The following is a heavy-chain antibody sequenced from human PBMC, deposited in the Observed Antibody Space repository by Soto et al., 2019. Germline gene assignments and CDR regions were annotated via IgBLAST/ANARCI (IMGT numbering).Heavy chain of an antibody. J-gene: IGHJ5*02. CDR3: ARWWSGSRQGFDP. CDR2: IYYSGST. Sequence: QVQLQESGPGLVKPSQTLSLTCTVSGGSISSGDYYWSWIRQHPGKGLEWIGYIYYSGSTYYNPSLKSRVTISVATSKNQFSLKLRSVTAADPAVYYCARWWSGSRQGFDPWGQGTLVTVSS. CDR1: GGSISSGDYY. D-gene: IGHD3-3*01. V-gene: IGHV4-31*03.